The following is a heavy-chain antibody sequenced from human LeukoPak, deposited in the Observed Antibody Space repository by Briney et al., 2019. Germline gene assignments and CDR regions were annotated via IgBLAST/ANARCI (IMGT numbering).Heavy chain of an antibody. CDR1: GYSFTSYW. Sequence: LGESLKISCKGSGYSFTSYWIAWVRQMPGKGLEWMGIIYPGDSDTRYSPSFQGQVTISADKSISTAYLQWSSLKASDTAMYYCARLAYSSSQEGPPDYWGQGTLVTVSS. V-gene: IGHV5-51*01. CDR3: ARLAYSSSQEGPPDY. J-gene: IGHJ4*02. CDR2: IYPGDSDT. D-gene: IGHD6-6*01.